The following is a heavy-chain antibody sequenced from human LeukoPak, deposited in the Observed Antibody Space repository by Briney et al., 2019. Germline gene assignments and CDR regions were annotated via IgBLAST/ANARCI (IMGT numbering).Heavy chain of an antibody. CDR1: GFTFSIYA. CDR3: AGGPPTVIHYFDH. D-gene: IGHD4-17*01. J-gene: IGHJ4*02. CDR2: ISSSGGST. Sequence: GGSLRLSRAASGFTFSIYAMTWVRQAPGKGLEWVSAISSSGGSTYYADSVQGRFTISRDNSKNTLYLQINSLGAEDTAVYYCAGGPPTVIHYFDHWGQGTLVTVSS. V-gene: IGHV3-23*01.